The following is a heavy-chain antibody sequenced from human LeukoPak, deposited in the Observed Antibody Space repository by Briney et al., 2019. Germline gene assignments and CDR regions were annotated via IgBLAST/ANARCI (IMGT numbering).Heavy chain of an antibody. CDR1: GGSISSNNYC. CDR2: IYTNGNT. CDR3: ARDGGSSNWYDVRIGNWFDP. D-gene: IGHD6-13*01. V-gene: IGHV4-61*02. J-gene: IGHJ5*02. Sequence: SQTLSLTCTVSGGSISSNNYCCSWIRQPAGKGLEWIGRIYTNGNTNYNPSLKSRVTISVDASENQFSLKVTSVTAADTAVYYCARDGGSSNWYDVRIGNWFDPWGQGTLVTVSS.